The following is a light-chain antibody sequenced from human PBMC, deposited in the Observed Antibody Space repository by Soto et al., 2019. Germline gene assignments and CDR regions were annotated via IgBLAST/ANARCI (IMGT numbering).Light chain of an antibody. CDR1: QSVSTY. Sequence: IVLTQSPATLSLSPGERATLSCRASQSVSTYLAWYQQKSGQAPRLLIYDVSKRATGIPPRFSGSGAGTDFTLPISSLEPEDSATYYCQQRRSSLTFGGGTKVEIK. V-gene: IGKV3-11*01. J-gene: IGKJ4*01. CDR2: DVS. CDR3: QQRRSSLT.